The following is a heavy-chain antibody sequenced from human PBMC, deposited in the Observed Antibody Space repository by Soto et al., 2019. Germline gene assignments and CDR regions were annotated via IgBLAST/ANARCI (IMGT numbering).Heavy chain of an antibody. Sequence: QVQLVESGGGVVQPGRSLRLSCAASGFTFSSYAMHWVRQAPGKGLEWVAVISYDGSNKYYADSMKGRFTISRDNSKNTLYLQMNSLRAEDTAVYYCATGEGYYGMDVWGQGTTVTVSS. CDR3: ATGEGYYGMDV. J-gene: IGHJ6*02. D-gene: IGHD3-10*01. CDR1: GFTFSSYA. V-gene: IGHV3-30-3*01. CDR2: ISYDGSNK.